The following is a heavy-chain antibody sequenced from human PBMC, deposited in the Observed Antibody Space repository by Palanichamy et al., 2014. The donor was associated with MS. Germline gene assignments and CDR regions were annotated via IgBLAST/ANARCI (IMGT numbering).Heavy chain of an antibody. Sequence: QVQLVESGGGVVQPGRSLRLSCAASGFTFSSYAMHWVRQAPGKGLEWVAVISYDGSNKYYADSVKGRFTISRDNSKNTLYLQMNSLRAEDTAVYYCARADGSGWYGGADAFDIWGQGTMVTVSS. J-gene: IGHJ3*02. CDR1: GFTFSSYA. CDR2: ISYDGSNK. D-gene: IGHD6-19*01. V-gene: IGHV3-30-3*01. CDR3: ARADGSGWYGGADAFDI.